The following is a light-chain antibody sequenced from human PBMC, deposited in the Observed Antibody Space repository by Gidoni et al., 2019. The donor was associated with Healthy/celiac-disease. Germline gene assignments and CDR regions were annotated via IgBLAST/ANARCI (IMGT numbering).Light chain of an antibody. Sequence: DIQMTQSPYSLSVSVGDRVTITCRASQGISNYLAWIQQKPWKAHKSLIYAATRLQSGVPSKCGGSGSGTDFTLTSSSLQPEDFATYYCQQYNSYPRTFGQGTKLGIK. J-gene: IGKJ2*02. CDR3: QQYNSYPRT. V-gene: IGKV1-16*02. CDR2: AAT. CDR1: QGISNY.